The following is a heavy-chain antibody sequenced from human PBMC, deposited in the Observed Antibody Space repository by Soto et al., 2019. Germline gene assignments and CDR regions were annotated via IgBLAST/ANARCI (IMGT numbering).Heavy chain of an antibody. CDR1: GFTFSSYA. D-gene: IGHD6-19*01. J-gene: IGHJ4*02. CDR2: ISYDGSNK. V-gene: IGHV3-30-3*01. CDR3: ATLSRGQWLY. Sequence: QVQLVESGGGVVQPGRSLRHSCAASGFTFSSYAMHWVRQAPGKGLEWVAVISYDGSNKYYADSVKGRFTISRDNSKNTLYLQMNSLRAEYTAVYYCATLSRGQWLYWGQVTLVTVSS.